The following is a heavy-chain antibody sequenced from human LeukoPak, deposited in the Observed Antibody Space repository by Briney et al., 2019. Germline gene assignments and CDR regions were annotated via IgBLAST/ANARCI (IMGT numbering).Heavy chain of an antibody. V-gene: IGHV4-39*07. CDR1: GGSISSSSYY. CDR3: ASKNWNGVGGGYYFDY. CDR2: IYYSGST. Sequence: SETLSLTCTVSGGSISSSSYYWGWIRQPPGKGLEWIGSIYYSGSTYYNPSLKSRVTISVDTSKNQFSLKLSSVTAADTAVYYCASKNWNGVGGGYYFDYWGQGTLVTVSS. J-gene: IGHJ4*02. D-gene: IGHD1-1*01.